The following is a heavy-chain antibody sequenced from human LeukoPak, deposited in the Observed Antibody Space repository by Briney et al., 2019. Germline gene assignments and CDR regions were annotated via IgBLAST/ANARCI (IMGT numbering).Heavy chain of an antibody. D-gene: IGHD2-2*01. CDR2: INPNSGGT. J-gene: IGHJ3*02. Sequence: ASVKVSCEASGYTFTGYYMHWVRQAPGQGLEWMGWINPNSGGTNYAQKFQGRVTMTRDTSISTAYMELSRLRSDDTAVYYCARDTVSSLLGYCSSTSCWNAFDIWGQGTMVTVSS. CDR1: GYTFTGYY. V-gene: IGHV1-2*02. CDR3: ARDTVSSLLGYCSSTSCWNAFDI.